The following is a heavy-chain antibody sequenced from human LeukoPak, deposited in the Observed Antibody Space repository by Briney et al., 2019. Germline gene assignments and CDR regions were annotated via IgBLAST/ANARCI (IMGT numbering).Heavy chain of an antibody. V-gene: IGHV3-74*01. CDR1: GFTFSRYW. D-gene: IGHD3-10*01. J-gene: IGHJ3*02. Sequence: GGSLRLSCAASGFTFSRYWMHWVRQVPGKGLVWVSRINSDGRRTSYADSVKGRFTISRDNAKNTLYLQMNSLKAEDTAVYYCARDRESAFDIWGQGTMVTVSS. CDR3: ARDRESAFDI. CDR2: INSDGRRT.